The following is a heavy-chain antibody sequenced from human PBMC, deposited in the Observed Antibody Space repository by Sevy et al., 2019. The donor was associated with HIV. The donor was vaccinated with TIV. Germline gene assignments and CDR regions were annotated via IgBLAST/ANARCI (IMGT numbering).Heavy chain of an antibody. CDR2: ISGTGYST. V-gene: IGHV3-23*01. D-gene: IGHD6-13*01. J-gene: IGHJ5*01. Sequence: GGSLRLSCAASGFSFSTYAMSWVRQAPGKGLEWVSSISGTGYSTYYADSLKGRFTVSRDNSKNTLYLQMNSLRVKDTAVYYCAKGGQYSSSWYECWGQRALVTVSS. CDR1: GFSFSTYA. CDR3: AKGGQYSSSWYEC.